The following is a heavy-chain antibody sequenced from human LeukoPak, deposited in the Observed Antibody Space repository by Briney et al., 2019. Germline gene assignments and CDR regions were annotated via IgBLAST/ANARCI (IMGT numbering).Heavy chain of an antibody. CDR1: AFTSSNSA. CDR3: AKSHVTTATGTGRYFDH. Sequence: GGSLRLSRAASAFTSSNSAMSWVRQAPGKGLGWVSAISVGSDVIYYTDSVKGRFAISRDNSKNMVYLQMDSLRAEDTAVYYCAKSHVTTATGTGRYFDHWGQGTLVTVSS. J-gene: IGHJ4*02. D-gene: IGHD1-1*01. V-gene: IGHV3-23*01. CDR2: ISVGSDVI.